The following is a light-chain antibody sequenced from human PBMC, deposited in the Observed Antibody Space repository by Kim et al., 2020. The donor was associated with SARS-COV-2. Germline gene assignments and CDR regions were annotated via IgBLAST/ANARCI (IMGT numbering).Light chain of an antibody. J-gene: IGLJ2*01. V-gene: IGLV1-47*01. CDR1: SSSIGSKK. CDR3: EAWDDSVSGGV. CDR2: RNN. Sequence: RGKMTWTGSSSSIGSKKVNGYKRLQGKARKLLIYRNNERNSGVPDRFDGSKAGNAGTMAIRGIRCEDEGEDYCEAWDDSVSGGVCGGGTKLTV.